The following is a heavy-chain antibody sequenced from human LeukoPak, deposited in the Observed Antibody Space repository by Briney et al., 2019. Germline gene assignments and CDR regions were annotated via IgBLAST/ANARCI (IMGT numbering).Heavy chain of an antibody. CDR2: ISGSGDKT. J-gene: IGHJ4*02. V-gene: IGHV3-23*01. CDR1: GFTFSNYA. D-gene: IGHD4-11*01. CDR3: AQAYYSDYRFDY. Sequence: PGGSLRPSCAASGFTFSNYAMNWVRQAPGKGLEWVSSISGSGDKTYYPDSVKGRFTISRDNSKNTLWLQMNSLRVEDTAIYYCAQAYYSDYRFDYWGQGTLVTVSS.